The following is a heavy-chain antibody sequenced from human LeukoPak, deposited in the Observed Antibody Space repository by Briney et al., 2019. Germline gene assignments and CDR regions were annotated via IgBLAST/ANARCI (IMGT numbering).Heavy chain of an antibody. CDR3: ANWGCSGGSCYPFDY. CDR1: GFTFSDYY. J-gene: IGHJ4*02. Sequence: GGSLRLSCAASGFTFSDYYMSWIRQPPGKGLEWVSAISGSGGSTYYADSVKGRFTISRDNSKNTLYLQMNSLRAEDTAVYYCANWGCSGGSCYPFDYWGQGTLVTVSS. CDR2: ISGSGGST. D-gene: IGHD2-15*01. V-gene: IGHV3-23*01.